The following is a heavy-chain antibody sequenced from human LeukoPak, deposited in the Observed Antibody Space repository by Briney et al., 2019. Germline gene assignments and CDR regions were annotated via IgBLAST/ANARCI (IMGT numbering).Heavy chain of an antibody. V-gene: IGHV4-30-4*08. CDR2: IYYSGST. Sequence: SETLSLTCTVSGGSISSGDYYWSWIRQPPGKGLEWIGYIYYSGSTYYNPSLKSRVTISVDTSKNQFSLKLSSVTAADTAVYYCARENLGSSSSADYWGQGTLVTVSS. CDR1: GGSISSGDYY. CDR3: ARENLGSSSSADY. D-gene: IGHD6-6*01. J-gene: IGHJ4*02.